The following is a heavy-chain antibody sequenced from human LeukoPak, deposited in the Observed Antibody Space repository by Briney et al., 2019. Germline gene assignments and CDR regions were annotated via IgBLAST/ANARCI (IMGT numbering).Heavy chain of an antibody. CDR2: ISSSSSYI. V-gene: IGHV3-21*01. D-gene: IGHD6-19*01. Sequence: GGSLRLSCAASGFTFSSYSMNWVRQAPGKGLEWVSSISSSSSYIYYADSVKGRFTISRDNAKNSLYLQMNSLRAEDTAVYYCARVSGWYYFDYWGQGTLVTVSS. CDR3: ARVSGWYYFDY. CDR1: GFTFSSYS. J-gene: IGHJ4*02.